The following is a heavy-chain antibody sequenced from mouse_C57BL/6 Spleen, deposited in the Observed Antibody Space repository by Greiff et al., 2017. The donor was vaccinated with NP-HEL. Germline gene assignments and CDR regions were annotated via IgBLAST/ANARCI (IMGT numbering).Heavy chain of an antibody. CDR2: ISDGGSYT. CDR3: ATEAEYNFDY. Sequence: EVKVVESGGGLVKPGGSLKLSCAASGFTFSSYAMSWVRQTPEKRLEWVATISDGGSYTYYPDNVKGRFTISRDNAKNNLYLLMTHLNSEDTAMYYCATEAEYNFDYWGQGTTLAVSS. V-gene: IGHV5-4*01. J-gene: IGHJ2*01. D-gene: IGHD1-3*01. CDR1: GFTFSSYA.